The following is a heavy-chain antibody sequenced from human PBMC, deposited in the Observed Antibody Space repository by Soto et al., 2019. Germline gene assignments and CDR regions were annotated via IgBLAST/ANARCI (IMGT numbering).Heavy chain of an antibody. J-gene: IGHJ3*01. V-gene: IGHV1-3*01. CDR2: INPANGNT. CDR3: ASDIVSVVPRANDAFEL. CDR1: GFTFSDTL. Sequence: QVQLVQSGAEMKKPGASVNISCQASGFTFSDTLINWVRQGPGQGLEWMAWINPANGNTRYSESFQGRVTISSLTSATTAYVALYARTSEDTAVYYCASDIVSVVPRANDAFELWGQGTMIPVSS. D-gene: IGHD1-26*01.